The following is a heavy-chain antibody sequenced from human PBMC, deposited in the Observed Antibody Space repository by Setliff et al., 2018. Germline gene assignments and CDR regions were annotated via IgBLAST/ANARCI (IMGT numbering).Heavy chain of an antibody. CDR3: AFSSLSLCSGGNCPNVFDV. Sequence: ASVKVSCKASGYTFTDFGINWVRQAPGQGLEWMGWINNYSFKTNYPQKFQGRVTMTTDTSTNTAYMELRSLRSDDTAMYFCAFSSLSLCSGGNCPNVFDVWGQGTMVTVSS. V-gene: IGHV1-18*01. J-gene: IGHJ3*01. D-gene: IGHD2-15*01. CDR1: GYTFTDFG. CDR2: INNYSFKT.